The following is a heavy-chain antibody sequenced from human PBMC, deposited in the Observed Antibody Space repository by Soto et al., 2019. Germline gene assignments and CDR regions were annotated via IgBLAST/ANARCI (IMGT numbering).Heavy chain of an antibody. CDR1: GFAFSTHA. D-gene: IGHD2-21*02. Sequence: HPGGSLRLSCAASGFAFSTHAMNWVRQAPGKGLAWVSSITPSGDNTYYADSVKGRFTISRDNSKNTLSLQMNSLRVEDSAVYYCAKFYGGNSAHTYTIDPWGQGTLVTVSS. J-gene: IGHJ5*02. V-gene: IGHV3-23*01. CDR3: AKFYGGNSAHTYTIDP. CDR2: ITPSGDNT.